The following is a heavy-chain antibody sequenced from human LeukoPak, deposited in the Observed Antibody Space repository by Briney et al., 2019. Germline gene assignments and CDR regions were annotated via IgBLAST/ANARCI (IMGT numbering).Heavy chain of an antibody. CDR2: IRYDGNNK. J-gene: IGHJ4*02. V-gene: IGHV3-30*02. D-gene: IGHD6-13*01. CDR3: AKDFHSSSWPYYFDY. CDR1: KFTFSSYW. Sequence: GGSLRLSCAASKFTFSSYWMHWVRQAPGKGLEWVAFIRYDGNNKYYADSVKGRFTISRDNSKNTLYLEMNSLRAEDTAVYYCAKDFHSSSWPYYFDYWGQGTLVTVSS.